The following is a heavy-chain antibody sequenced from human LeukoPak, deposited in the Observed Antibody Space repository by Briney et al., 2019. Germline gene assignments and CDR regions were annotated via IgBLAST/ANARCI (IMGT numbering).Heavy chain of an antibody. Sequence: SETLSLTCAVYGGSFSGYYWSWIRQPPGKGLEWIGEINHSGSTNYNPSLKSRVTISVDTSKNQFSMKLSSVTAADTAVYYCARSPPRWGGKYFDYWGQGTLVTVSS. CDR3: ARSPPRWGGKYFDY. CDR2: INHSGST. CDR1: GGSFSGYY. V-gene: IGHV4-34*01. D-gene: IGHD4-23*01. J-gene: IGHJ4*02.